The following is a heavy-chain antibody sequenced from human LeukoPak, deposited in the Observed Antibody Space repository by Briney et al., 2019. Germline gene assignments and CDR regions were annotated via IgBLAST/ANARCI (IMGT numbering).Heavy chain of an antibody. J-gene: IGHJ6*03. V-gene: IGHV1-18*01. CDR1: GYTFTSYG. Sequence: ASVKVSCKASGYTFTSYGISWVRQAPGQGLEWMGWISTYNGNTNYAQKLQGRVTMTTDTSTSTAYMELRSLRSDDTAVYYCARARGRSDPLRYFDWLDWGYYYYYMDVWGKGTTVTISS. CDR2: ISTYNGNT. D-gene: IGHD3-9*01. CDR3: ARARGRSDPLRYFDWLDWGYYYYYMDV.